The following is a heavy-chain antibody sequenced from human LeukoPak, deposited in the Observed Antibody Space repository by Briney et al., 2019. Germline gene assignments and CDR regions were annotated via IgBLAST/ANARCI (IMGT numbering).Heavy chain of an antibody. J-gene: IGHJ4*02. CDR1: GYTFTSYD. CDR2: MNPNSGNT. CDR3: ARRSSSWYGVVFGY. D-gene: IGHD6-13*01. V-gene: IGHV1-8*01. Sequence: ASVKVSCKASGYTFTSYDINWVRQATGQGLEWMGWMNPNSGNTGYAQKFQGRVTMTRNTSISTAYMELSSLRSEDTAVYYCARRSSSWYGVVFGYWGQGTLVIVSS.